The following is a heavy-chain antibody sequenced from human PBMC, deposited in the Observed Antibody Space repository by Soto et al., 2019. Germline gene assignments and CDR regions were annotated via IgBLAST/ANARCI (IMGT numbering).Heavy chain of an antibody. CDR1: GFTFSSFA. CDR2: ISYDGSKT. CDR3: ARDYYARSGYTAYYYYGMDV. D-gene: IGHD3-22*01. Sequence: PGGSLRLSCAASGFTFSSFAVHWVRQAPGKGLEWMATISYDGSKTYYADSVKGRVSVSRDNSKNTLYLQMKSLRTEDTAVYYCARDYYARSGYTAYYYYGMDVWGQGTTVTVSS. V-gene: IGHV3-30-3*01. J-gene: IGHJ6*02.